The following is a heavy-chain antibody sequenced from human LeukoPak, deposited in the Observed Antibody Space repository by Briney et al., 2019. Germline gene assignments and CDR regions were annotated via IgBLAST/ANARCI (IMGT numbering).Heavy chain of an antibody. V-gene: IGHV3-21*01. Sequence: PGGSLRLSCAASGFTFSSHAMNWVRQAPGKGLEWVSSISSSSSYIYYADSVKGRFTISRDNAKNSLYLQMNSLRPEDTAVYYCASQWLVDVWGQGTTVTVSS. J-gene: IGHJ6*02. CDR3: ASQWLVDV. CDR2: ISSSSSYI. CDR1: GFTFSSHA. D-gene: IGHD6-19*01.